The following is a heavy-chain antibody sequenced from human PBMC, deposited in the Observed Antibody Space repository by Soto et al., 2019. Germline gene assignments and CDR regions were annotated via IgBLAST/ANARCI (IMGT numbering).Heavy chain of an antibody. CDR2: ISGSGGST. V-gene: IGHV3-23*01. D-gene: IGHD3-22*01. CDR1: GFTFSSYA. J-gene: IGHJ4*02. CDR3: ARGIEHYYGSSGYYHFDY. Sequence: GGSLRLSCAASGFTFSSYAMSWVRQAPGKGLEWVSVISGSGGSTYYADSVKGRFTISRDNSKNTLYLQMNGLRAEDTAMYYCARGIEHYYGSSGYYHFDYWGQGTLVTVSS.